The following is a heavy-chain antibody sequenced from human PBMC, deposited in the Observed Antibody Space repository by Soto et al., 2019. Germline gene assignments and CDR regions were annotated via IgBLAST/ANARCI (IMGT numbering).Heavy chain of an antibody. D-gene: IGHD6-13*01. CDR1: GGSFSGHY. Sequence: SETLSLTCAVYGGSFSGHYWSWIRQPPGKGLEWIGEINHSGSTNYNPSLKSRVTISVDTSKNQFSLKLSSVTAADTAVYYCATQQLTMRYYYYMDVWGKGATVTVSS. CDR3: ATQQLTMRYYYYMDV. J-gene: IGHJ6*03. CDR2: INHSGST. V-gene: IGHV4-34*01.